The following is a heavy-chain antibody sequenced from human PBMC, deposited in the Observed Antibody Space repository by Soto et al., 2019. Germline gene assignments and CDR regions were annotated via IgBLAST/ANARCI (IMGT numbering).Heavy chain of an antibody. J-gene: IGHJ4*02. CDR2: IIPAFVTA. Sequence: QVQLVQSGAEVKKPGSSVKVSCKASAGSFSTFGFSWVRQAPGQGLEWMGGIIPAFVTAHYAQKFQGRVTITADESTTTAYMELSSLRSEDMAVYYCARALEEYYYDSSGYYFAYWGQGTPVTVSS. CDR3: ARALEEYYYDSSGYYFAY. CDR1: AGSFSTFG. V-gene: IGHV1-69*12. D-gene: IGHD3-22*01.